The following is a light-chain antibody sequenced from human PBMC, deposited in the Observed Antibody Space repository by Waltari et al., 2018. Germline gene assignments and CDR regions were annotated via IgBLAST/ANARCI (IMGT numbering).Light chain of an antibody. CDR3: QQYRTNPWT. V-gene: IGKV1-5*03. CDR2: KAS. J-gene: IGKJ1*01. Sequence: DIQMTKSPSTLSASVGDRVNLTCRASQSINSWLAWYQQKPGIAPKLLIYKASSLESGVPSRFSGSGSGTEFTLTISSLQPDDLATYYCQQYRTNPWTFGQGTKVEIE. CDR1: QSINSW.